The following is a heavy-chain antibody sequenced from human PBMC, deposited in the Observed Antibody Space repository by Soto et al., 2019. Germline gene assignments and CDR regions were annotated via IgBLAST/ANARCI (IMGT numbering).Heavy chain of an antibody. CDR2: ISYDGSNK. CDR3: AKETTTVPKDFDY. CDR1: GLTFSSYG. Sequence: QVQLVESGGGVVQPGRSLSLSCEASGLTFSSYGMPWVRQAPGRGLEWVAVISYDGSNKYYADSVKGRFTISRDNSKNTLYLQMNSLRAEDTAVYYCAKETTTVPKDFDYWGQGTLVTVSS. V-gene: IGHV3-30*18. D-gene: IGHD4-17*01. J-gene: IGHJ4*02.